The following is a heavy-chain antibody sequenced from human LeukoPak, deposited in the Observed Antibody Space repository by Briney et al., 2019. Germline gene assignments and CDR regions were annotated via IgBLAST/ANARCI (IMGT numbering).Heavy chain of an antibody. V-gene: IGHV4-34*01. Sequence: SETLSLTCAVYGGSFSGYYWSWIRQPPGKGLEWIGEINHSGSTNYNPSLKSRVTISVDTSKNQFSLKLSSVTAADTAVYYCARAPEVVVITHYYYGMDVWGQGTTVTVSS. D-gene: IGHD3-22*01. CDR2: INHSGST. CDR1: GGSFSGYY. CDR3: ARAPEVVVITHYYYGMDV. J-gene: IGHJ6*02.